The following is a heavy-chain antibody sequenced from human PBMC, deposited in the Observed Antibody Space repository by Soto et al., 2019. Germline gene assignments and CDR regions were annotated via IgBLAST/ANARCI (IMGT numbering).Heavy chain of an antibody. D-gene: IGHD2-2*02. J-gene: IGHJ5*02. CDR3: ARGYCSSTSCYIWDNWFDP. V-gene: IGHV4-59*01. Sequence: SETLALTCTVSRGSLSRYHWGWIRPPPGKGLEWIGYIYYSGRTNYNPSLKSRVTISVDTSKNQFSLKLSSVTAADTAVYYCARGYCSSTSCYIWDNWFDPWGQGTLVTVSS. CDR2: IYYSGRT. CDR1: RGSLSRYH.